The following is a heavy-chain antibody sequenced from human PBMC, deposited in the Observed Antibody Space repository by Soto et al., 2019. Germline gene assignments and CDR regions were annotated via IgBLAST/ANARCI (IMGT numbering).Heavy chain of an antibody. J-gene: IGHJ4*02. CDR1: GGSISSSSYY. CDR3: AGGGYSYGKRFDY. CDR2: IYYSGST. V-gene: IGHV4-39*01. Sequence: QLQLQESGPGLVKPSETLSLTCTVSGGSISSSSYYWGWIRQPPGKGLEWIGSIYYSGSTYYNPSRKSRVPISVDTSKNQFSLKLSSVTAADTAVYYCAGGGYSYGKRFDYWGQGTLVTVSS. D-gene: IGHD5-18*01.